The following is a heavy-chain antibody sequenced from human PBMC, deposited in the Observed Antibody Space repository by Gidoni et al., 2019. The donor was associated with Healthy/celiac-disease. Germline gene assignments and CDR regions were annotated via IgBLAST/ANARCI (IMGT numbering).Heavy chain of an antibody. J-gene: IGHJ5*02. CDR2: IYYSGST. Sequence: QVQLQESGPGLVKPSPTLSLTCTVSVGSISSGGYYWSWIRQHPGKGLGWMGYIYYSGSTYYNPSLKSRVTITVDTSKNQFSLKLSSVTAADTAVYYCARDRVFLGRGVDPWGQGTLVTVSS. CDR1: VGSISSGGYY. D-gene: IGHD2-15*01. V-gene: IGHV4-31*03. CDR3: ARDRVFLGRGVDP.